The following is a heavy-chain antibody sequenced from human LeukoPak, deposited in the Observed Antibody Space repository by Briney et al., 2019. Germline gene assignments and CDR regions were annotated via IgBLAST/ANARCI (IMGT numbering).Heavy chain of an antibody. Sequence: GGSLRLSCAASGFTFSNYGMHWVRQAPGKGLEWVAVISYDGSNKYYADSVKGRFTISRDNSKNTLYLQMNSLRAEDTAVYYCAKDFNDSSGYYYYYYGMDVWGQGTTVTVSS. V-gene: IGHV3-30*18. D-gene: IGHD3-22*01. CDR3: AKDFNDSSGYYYYYYGMDV. J-gene: IGHJ6*02. CDR1: GFTFSNYG. CDR2: ISYDGSNK.